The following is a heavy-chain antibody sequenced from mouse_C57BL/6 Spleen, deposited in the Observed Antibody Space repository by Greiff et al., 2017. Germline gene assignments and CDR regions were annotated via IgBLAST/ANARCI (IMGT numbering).Heavy chain of an antibody. Sequence: VQRVESGAELVKPGASVKLSCKASGYTFTSYWMQWVKQRPGQGLEWIGEIDPSDSYTNYNQKFKGKATLTVDTSSSTAYMQLSSLTSEDSAVYYCARSDTTVVGYFDVWGTGTTVTVSS. CDR1: GYTFTSYW. J-gene: IGHJ1*03. CDR3: ARSDTTVVGYFDV. V-gene: IGHV1-50*01. D-gene: IGHD1-1*01. CDR2: IDPSDSYT.